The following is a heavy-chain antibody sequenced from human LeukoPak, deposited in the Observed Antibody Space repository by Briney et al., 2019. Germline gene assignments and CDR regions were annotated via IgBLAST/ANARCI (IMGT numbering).Heavy chain of an antibody. CDR3: ARGSKIHLNYYDSSGHMPKY. CDR1: GYTFTSYD. V-gene: IGHV1-8*01. J-gene: IGHJ4*02. Sequence: GASVKVSCKASGYTFTSYDINWVRQATGQGLEWMGWMNPNSGNTGYAQKFQGRVTMTRNTSISTAYMELSSLRSEDTAVYYCARGSKIHLNYYDSSGHMPKYWGQGTLVTVSS. D-gene: IGHD3-22*01. CDR2: MNPNSGNT.